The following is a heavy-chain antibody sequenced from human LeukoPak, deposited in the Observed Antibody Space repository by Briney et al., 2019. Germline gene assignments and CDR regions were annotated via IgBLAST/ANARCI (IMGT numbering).Heavy chain of an antibody. CDR3: ARAYYYNTSNYYSGGFDI. CDR1: GVSISSGSNY. D-gene: IGHD3-22*01. J-gene: IGHJ3*02. V-gene: IGHV4-39*07. Sequence: SETLSLTCSVSGVSISSGSNYWGWIRQPPGKTLEWIGSIYSSGGTYYNPSLKSRVTILGDTSKRHFSLKLSSVTAADTALYYCARAYYYNTSNYYSGGFDIWGQGTMVTVSS. CDR2: IYSSGGT.